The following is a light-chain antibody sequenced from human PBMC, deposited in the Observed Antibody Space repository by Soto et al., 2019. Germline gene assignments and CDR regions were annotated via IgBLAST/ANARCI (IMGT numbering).Light chain of an antibody. V-gene: IGLV2-14*01. CDR2: DVS. CDR3: SSYTSSSTLGV. Sequence: QSGLTQPASVSGSPGQSITSTCTGTSSDVGGYNYVSWYQQHPGKAPKLMIYDVSNRPSGVSNRFSGSKSGNTASLTISGLQAEDEDDYYCSSYTSSSTLGVFGTGTTVTVL. CDR1: SSDVGGYNY. J-gene: IGLJ1*01.